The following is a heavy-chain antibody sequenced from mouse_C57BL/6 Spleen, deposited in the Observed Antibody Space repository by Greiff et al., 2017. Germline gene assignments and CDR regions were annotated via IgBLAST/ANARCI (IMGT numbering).Heavy chain of an antibody. Sequence: DVMLVESGGGLVKPGGSLKLSCAASGFTFSSYAMSWVRQTPEKRLEWVATISDGGSYTYYPDNVKGRFTISRDNAKNNLSLQMSHLKSEDTAMYYCASGNYFDYWGQGTTLTVSS. CDR1: GFTFSSYA. CDR3: ASGNYFDY. CDR2: ISDGGSYT. J-gene: IGHJ2*01. V-gene: IGHV5-4*03. D-gene: IGHD1-1*02.